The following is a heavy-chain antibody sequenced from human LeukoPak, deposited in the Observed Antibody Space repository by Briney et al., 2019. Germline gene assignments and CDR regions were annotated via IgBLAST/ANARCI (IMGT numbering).Heavy chain of an antibody. CDR1: GFTFSSYS. J-gene: IGHJ4*02. Sequence: PGGSLRLSCAASGFTFSSYSMNWVRQAPGKGLEWVSSISSSSSYIYYADSVKGRFTISRDNAKNSPYLQMNSLRAEDTAVYYCARGYCSGGSCRKLDYWGQGTLVTVSS. CDR3: ARGYCSGGSCRKLDY. V-gene: IGHV3-21*01. CDR2: ISSSSSYI. D-gene: IGHD2-15*01.